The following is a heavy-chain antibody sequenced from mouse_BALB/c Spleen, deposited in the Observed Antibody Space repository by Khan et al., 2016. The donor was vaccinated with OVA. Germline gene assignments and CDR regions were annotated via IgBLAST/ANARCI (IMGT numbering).Heavy chain of an antibody. CDR3: ARANYYGSSCYAMDY. V-gene: IGHV1S41*01. D-gene: IGHD1-1*01. CDR1: GYTFTSYW. CDR2: IAPGSGST. J-gene: IGHJ4*01. Sequence: DLVKPGASVKLSCKASGYTFTSYWINWIKQRPGQGLEWIGRIAPGSGSTDYNEMFKGKATLTVDTSSSTVYIQLSSLSSEDSAVYFCARANYYGSSCYAMDYWGQGTSVTVSS.